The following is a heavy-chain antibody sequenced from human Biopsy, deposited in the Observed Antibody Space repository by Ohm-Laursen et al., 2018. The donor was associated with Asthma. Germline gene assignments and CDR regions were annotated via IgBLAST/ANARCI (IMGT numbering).Heavy chain of an antibody. J-gene: IGHJ3*01. D-gene: IGHD3-9*01. Sequence: GASVKVSCKASGYNFISFAIHWVRQAPGQRLEWMGWLNTGNGDTKYSQKFQGRVTITRDTSASTAYMELRSLRSEDTATYYCARTYYDFLTGQVKDVFGVWGQGTMVTVSS. V-gene: IGHV1-3*04. CDR1: GYNFISFA. CDR3: ARTYYDFLTGQVKDVFGV. CDR2: LNTGNGDT.